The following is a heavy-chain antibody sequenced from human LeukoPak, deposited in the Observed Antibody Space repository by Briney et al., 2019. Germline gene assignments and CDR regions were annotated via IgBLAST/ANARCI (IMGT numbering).Heavy chain of an antibody. V-gene: IGHV1-8*01. CDR3: ARGPGGYSYALN. J-gene: IGHJ4*02. CDR1: GYTFTSYD. D-gene: IGHD5-18*01. Sequence: ASVKVSCKASGYTFTSYDINWVRQATGQGLEWMGWMNPNSGNTGYAQKFQGRVTMIRNTSISTAYMELSSLRSGDTAVYYCARGPGGYSYALNWGQGTLVTVSS. CDR2: MNPNSGNT.